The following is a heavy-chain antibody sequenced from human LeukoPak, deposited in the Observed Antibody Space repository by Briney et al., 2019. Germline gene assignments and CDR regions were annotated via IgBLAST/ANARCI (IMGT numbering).Heavy chain of an antibody. CDR2: ITGAGEST. D-gene: IGHD3-22*01. Sequence: GGSLRLSCAASEFTFSIYAMSWVRQAPGKGLEWVSSITGAGESTYYAGSVKGRFTISRDNSRNTLYLQMNSLRVEDTAIYYCARDRPNYYGTNGHYYRRDGDYWGQGTLVTVSS. CDR3: ARDRPNYYGTNGHYYRRDGDY. J-gene: IGHJ4*02. V-gene: IGHV3-23*01. CDR1: EFTFSIYA.